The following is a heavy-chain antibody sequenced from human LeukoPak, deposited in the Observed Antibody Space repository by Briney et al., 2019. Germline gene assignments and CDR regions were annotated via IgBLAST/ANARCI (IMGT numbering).Heavy chain of an antibody. CDR1: GYTFTGYY. CDR2: INPNSGGT. CDR3: ARDLIAVADVGGWFDP. V-gene: IGHV1-2*02. J-gene: IGHJ5*02. Sequence: ASVKVSCKASGYTFTGYYMHWVRQAPGQGLEWMGWINPNSGGTNYAQKFQGRVTMTRDTSISTAYMELSRPRSDDTAVYYCARDLIAVADVGGWFDPWGQGTLVTVSS. D-gene: IGHD6-19*01.